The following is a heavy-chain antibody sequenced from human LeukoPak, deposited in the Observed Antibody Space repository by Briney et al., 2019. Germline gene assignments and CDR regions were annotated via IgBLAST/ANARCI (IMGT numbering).Heavy chain of an antibody. V-gene: IGHV1-2*02. CDR3: ARDGTTVVGATIPFDY. D-gene: IGHD1-26*01. CDR1: GYTFTGYY. CDR2: INPNSGGT. Sequence: ASVKVSCKASGYTFTGYYMHWVRQAPGQGLEWMGWINPNSGGTNYAQKFQGRVTMTRDTSISTAYMDLSSLRSDDTAFYYCARDGTTVVGATIPFDYWGQGTLVTVSS. J-gene: IGHJ4*02.